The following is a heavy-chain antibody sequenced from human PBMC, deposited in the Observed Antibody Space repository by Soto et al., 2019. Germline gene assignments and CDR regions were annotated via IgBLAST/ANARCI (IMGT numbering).Heavy chain of an antibody. J-gene: IGHJ4*02. D-gene: IGHD3-3*01. CDR3: ARGITIFGVAPG. V-gene: IGHV1-8*01. Sequence: QVQLVQSGAEVKKPGASVKVSCKASGYTFSRYDLNWVRQATGPGLEWMGWMNPNSGNTGYAQKFQGRVTMTRTTSISTAYMELSSLRSAATAADYCARGITIFGVAPGWGQGTLVTVSS. CDR2: MNPNSGNT. CDR1: GYTFSRYD.